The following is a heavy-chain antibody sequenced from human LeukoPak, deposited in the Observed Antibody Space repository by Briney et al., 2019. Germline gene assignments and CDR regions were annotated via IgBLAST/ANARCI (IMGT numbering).Heavy chain of an antibody. CDR3: ARELIAADAFDI. D-gene: IGHD6-25*01. V-gene: IGHV3-53*01. J-gene: IGHJ3*02. CDR1: GFTFSTFA. CDR2: IYSGGST. Sequence: GGSLRLSCAASGFTFSTFAMIWVRQPPGKGLEWVSVIYSGGSTYYADSVKGRFTISRDNSKNTLYLQMNSLRAEDTAVYYCARELIAADAFDIWGQGTMVTVSS.